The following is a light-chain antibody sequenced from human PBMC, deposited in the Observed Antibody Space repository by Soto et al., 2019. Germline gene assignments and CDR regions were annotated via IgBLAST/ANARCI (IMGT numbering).Light chain of an antibody. Sequence: QAVVTQPPSVSGAPGQRVTISCTGSSSNIGAVYDVHWYQQLPGTAPKHLIYGNSNRPSGVPDRFSGSKSGTSASLAITGLQAENDADYYCQTYDSSLRGSVFGGGTKLTVL. J-gene: IGLJ2*01. CDR3: QTYDSSLRGSV. CDR1: SSNIGAVYD. CDR2: GNS. V-gene: IGLV1-40*01.